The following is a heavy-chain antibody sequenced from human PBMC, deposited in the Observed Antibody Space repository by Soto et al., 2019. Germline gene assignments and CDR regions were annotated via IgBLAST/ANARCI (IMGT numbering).Heavy chain of an antibody. CDR3: ARSRSGAVADSFDF. CDR1: GFSCSRYA. CDR2: ISKDGSHK. V-gene: IGHV3-30*19. Sequence: GGPLRLSGAASGFSCSRYAIHWVRQAPGKGLEWVAVISKDGSHKYYLESVKGRFTISRDNSKNILSLHMNSLTNEDTAVYYCARSRSGAVADSFDFWGQGTLVSVSS. D-gene: IGHD3-10*01. J-gene: IGHJ4*02.